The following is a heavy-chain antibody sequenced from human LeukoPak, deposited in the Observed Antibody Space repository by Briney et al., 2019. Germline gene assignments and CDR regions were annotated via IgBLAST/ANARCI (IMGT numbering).Heavy chain of an antibody. Sequence: ASVKVSCKASGGTFSSYAISWVRQAPGQGLEWMGRIIPILGIANYAQKFQGRVTITADKSTSTAYMELSSLRSEDTAVYYCARDYDYGDLRINYYYGMDVWGQGTTVTVSS. CDR3: ARDYDYGDLRINYYYGMDV. J-gene: IGHJ6*02. CDR1: GGTFSSYA. V-gene: IGHV1-69*04. D-gene: IGHD4-17*01. CDR2: IIPILGIA.